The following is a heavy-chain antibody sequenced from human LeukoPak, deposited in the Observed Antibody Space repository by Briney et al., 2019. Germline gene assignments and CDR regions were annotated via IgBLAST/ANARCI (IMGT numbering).Heavy chain of an antibody. CDR3: ARSPGDSSGYYYTPSDY. J-gene: IGHJ4*02. V-gene: IGHV4-39*07. D-gene: IGHD3-22*01. CDR1: GGSISSSSYY. CDR2: IYYSGST. Sequence: SETLSLTCTVSGGSISSSSYYWGWIRQPPGKGLEWIGSIYYSGSTYYNPSLKSRVTISVDTSKNQFSLKLSSVTAADTAVYYCARSPGDSSGYYYTPSDYWGQGTLVTVSS.